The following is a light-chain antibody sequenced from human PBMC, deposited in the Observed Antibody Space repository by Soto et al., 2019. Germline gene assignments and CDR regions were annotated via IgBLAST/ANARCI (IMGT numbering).Light chain of an antibody. J-gene: IGLJ1*01. V-gene: IGLV2-14*01. Sequence: QSALSQPASVSGSPGQSITISCTGTSSDVGGFEYVSWYHHQPGKAPKLIIYDVTKRPSGVSNRFSGSKSGNTASLTISGIQAEDEGDYYCGSITRSSTSVFGTGTKVTVL. CDR2: DVT. CDR1: SSDVGGFEY. CDR3: GSITRSSTSV.